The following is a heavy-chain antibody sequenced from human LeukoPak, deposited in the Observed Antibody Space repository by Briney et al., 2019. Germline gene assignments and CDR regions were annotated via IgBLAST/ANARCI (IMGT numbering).Heavy chain of an antibody. D-gene: IGHD3-3*01. CDR1: GFTFSSYG. CDR2: ISYDGSNK. V-gene: IGHV3-30*18. J-gene: IGHJ4*02. CDR3: AKEGPGVVSLPDYFDY. Sequence: GGSLRLSCAASGFTFSSYGMHWVRQAPGKGLEWVAVISYDGSNKYYADSVKGRFTISRDNSKNTLYLQMNSLRAEDTAVYYCAKEGPGVVSLPDYFDYWGQGTLVTVSS.